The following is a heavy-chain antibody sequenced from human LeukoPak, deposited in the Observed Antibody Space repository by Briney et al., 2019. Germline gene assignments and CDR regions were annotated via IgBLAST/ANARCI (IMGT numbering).Heavy chain of an antibody. V-gene: IGHV3-30-3*01. J-gene: IGHJ3*02. CDR2: ISYDGSNK. CDR3: AKDSSLSIAAPGAFDI. CDR1: GFTFSSYA. Sequence: GGSLRLSCAASGFTFSSYAMHWVRQAPGKGLEWVAVISYDGSNKYYADSVKGRFTISRDNSKNTLYLQMNSLRAEDTAVYYCAKDSSLSIAAPGAFDIWGQGTMVTVSS. D-gene: IGHD6-6*01.